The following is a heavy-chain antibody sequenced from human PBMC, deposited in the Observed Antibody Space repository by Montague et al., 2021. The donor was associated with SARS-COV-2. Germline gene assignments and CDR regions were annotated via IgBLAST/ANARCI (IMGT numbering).Heavy chain of an antibody. V-gene: IGHV4-39*01. D-gene: IGHD4-23*01. Sequence: SETLSLTCTVSGGSVSSTSYYWGWIRQPPGKGLEWIGSIYYSGSTHYSPSLKSRVTISVDTSKNQFSLKLSSVTAADTAVYYCARRGDYGGPRFDYWGRGTLVSVSS. CDR3: ARRGDYGGPRFDY. CDR2: IYYSGST. J-gene: IGHJ4*02. CDR1: GGSVSSTSYY.